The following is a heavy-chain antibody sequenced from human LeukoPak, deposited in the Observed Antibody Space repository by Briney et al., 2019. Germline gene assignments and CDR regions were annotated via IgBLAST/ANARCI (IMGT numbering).Heavy chain of an antibody. CDR3: ARILADTGQLWLRIDY. Sequence: SGPALVKPTQTLTLTRTFSGFSLSTSGMCVSWIRQPPGKALEWLARIDWDDDKYYSTSLKTRLTISKDTSKNQVVLTMTNMDPVDTATYYCARILADTGQLWLRIDYWGQGTLVTVSS. D-gene: IGHD5-18*01. CDR1: GFSLSTSGMC. CDR2: IDWDDDK. V-gene: IGHV2-70*11. J-gene: IGHJ4*02.